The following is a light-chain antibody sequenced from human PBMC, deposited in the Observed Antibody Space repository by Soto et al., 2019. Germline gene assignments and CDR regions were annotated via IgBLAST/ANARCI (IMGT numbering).Light chain of an antibody. Sequence: DIQMTQSPSTLSASVGDRVTITCRASQSISSYLAWYQQKPGKAPKVLIYKASNLESGVPSRFSGSGSGTAFSLTISSLQPDDLATYYCQEYKTYSQTFGQGTKVEIK. J-gene: IGKJ1*01. CDR1: QSISSY. V-gene: IGKV1-5*03. CDR2: KAS. CDR3: QEYKTYSQT.